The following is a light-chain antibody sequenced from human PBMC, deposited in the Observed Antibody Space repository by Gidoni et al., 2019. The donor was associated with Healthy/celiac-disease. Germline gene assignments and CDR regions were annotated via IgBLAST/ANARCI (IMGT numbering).Light chain of an antibody. CDR3: QQYNTWPLT. J-gene: IGKJ4*01. Sequence: EIVMTQSPATLSVSPGERATLSCRASQSVSSNLAWYQQKPGQAPRLLIYGASTRATGIPARFSGSGSGTEFTLTIRSLQSEDFSVYYCQQYNTWPLTFGGGTKVEIQ. CDR1: QSVSSN. V-gene: IGKV3-15*01. CDR2: GAS.